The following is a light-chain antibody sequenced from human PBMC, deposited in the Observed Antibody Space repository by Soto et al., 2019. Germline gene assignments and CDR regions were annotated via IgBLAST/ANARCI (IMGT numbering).Light chain of an antibody. V-gene: IGKV1-39*01. Sequence: DIQMTQSPSSLSASVGDRVTITCRASQSFSSYLNWYQLKPGKAPKLLIYAASSLQSGVPSRFSGSGSETDFTLTISSLQPEDFATYYCQQSYITPWTFGQGTKVDFK. CDR2: AAS. J-gene: IGKJ1*01. CDR1: QSFSSY. CDR3: QQSYITPWT.